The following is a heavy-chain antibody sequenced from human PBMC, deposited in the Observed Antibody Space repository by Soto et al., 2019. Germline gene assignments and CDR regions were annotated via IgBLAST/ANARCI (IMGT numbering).Heavy chain of an antibody. Sequence: SETLSLTCTVSGGSISSGGYYWSWLRQHPGKGLEWIGYIYYSGSTYYNPSLKSRVTISVDTSKNQFSLKLSSVTAADTAVYYCARGYVLRFLEWSPDGMDVWGQGTTVTVSS. CDR1: GGSISSGGYY. CDR3: ARGYVLRFLEWSPDGMDV. V-gene: IGHV4-31*03. J-gene: IGHJ6*02. CDR2: IYYSGST. D-gene: IGHD3-3*01.